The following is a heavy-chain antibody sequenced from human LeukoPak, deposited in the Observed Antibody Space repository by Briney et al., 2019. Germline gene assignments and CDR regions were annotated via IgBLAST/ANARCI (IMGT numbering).Heavy chain of an antibody. CDR3: ASTSSCFRGYFDY. V-gene: IGHV3-74*01. D-gene: IGHD1-26*01. J-gene: IGHJ4*02. Sequence: GGSLRLSCAASGFTFSSYWMHWVRQAPGKGLVWVSRINSDGSSKSYADSVKGRFTISRDNAKNTLYLQMNSLRAEATAVYYCASTSSCFRGYFDYWGQGTLVTVSS. CDR1: GFTFSSYW. CDR2: INSDGSSK.